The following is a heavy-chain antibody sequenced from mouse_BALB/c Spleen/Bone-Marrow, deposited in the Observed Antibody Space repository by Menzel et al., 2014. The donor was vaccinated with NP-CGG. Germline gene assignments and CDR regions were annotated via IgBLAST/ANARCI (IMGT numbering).Heavy chain of an antibody. CDR2: IYPGDGDT. D-gene: IGHD1-1*01. Sequence: QVQLQQSGAELAIPGASVKLSCKASGYTFTSYWMQWVKQRPGQGLEWIGAIYPGDGDTRYTQKFKGKATLTADKSPSTAYMQLSSLASEDSAVYYCARERNYYGSSYYFDYWGQGTTLTVSS. V-gene: IGHV1-87*01. CDR3: ARERNYYGSSYYFDY. J-gene: IGHJ2*01. CDR1: GYTFTSYW.